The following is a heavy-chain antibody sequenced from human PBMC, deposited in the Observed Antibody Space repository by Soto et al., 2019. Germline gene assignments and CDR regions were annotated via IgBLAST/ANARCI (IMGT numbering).Heavy chain of an antibody. Sequence: QVQLQESGPGLVKPSQTLSLTCTVSGGSISSGGYYWSWIGQHPGKGLEWIGYIYYSGSTYYNPSLKSRVTISVDTSKNQFSLKLSSVTAADTAVYYCASLRGYSYGRGVFDYWGQGTLVTVSS. J-gene: IGHJ4*02. CDR2: IYYSGST. CDR1: GGSISSGGYY. CDR3: ASLRGYSYGRGVFDY. D-gene: IGHD5-18*01. V-gene: IGHV4-31*03.